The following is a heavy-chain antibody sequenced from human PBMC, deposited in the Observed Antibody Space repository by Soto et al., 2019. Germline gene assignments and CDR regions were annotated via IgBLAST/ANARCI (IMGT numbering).Heavy chain of an antibody. J-gene: IGHJ4*02. CDR2: IYYSGST. Sequence: SETLSLTCTVSGGSISSGGYYWSWIRQHPGKGLEWIGYIYYSGSTYYNPSLKSRVTISVDTSKNQFSLKLSSVTAADTAVYYCARDSAGTNHIDYWGQGTLVTVSS. V-gene: IGHV4-31*03. CDR1: GGSISSGGYY. D-gene: IGHD1-7*01. CDR3: ARDSAGTNHIDY.